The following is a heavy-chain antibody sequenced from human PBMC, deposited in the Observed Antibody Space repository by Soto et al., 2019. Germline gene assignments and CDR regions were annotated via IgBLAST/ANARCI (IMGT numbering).Heavy chain of an antibody. CDR1: GFTFGDYA. CDR3: TRAYSGSYFRGMDV. Sequence: PGGSLRLSCTASGFTFGDYAMSWFRQAPGKGLEWVGFIRSKAYGGTTEYAASVKGRFTISRDDSKSIAYLQMNSLKTEDTAVYYCTRAYSGSYFRGMDVWGQGTTVTVSS. CDR2: IRSKAYGGTT. D-gene: IGHD1-26*01. J-gene: IGHJ6*02. V-gene: IGHV3-49*03.